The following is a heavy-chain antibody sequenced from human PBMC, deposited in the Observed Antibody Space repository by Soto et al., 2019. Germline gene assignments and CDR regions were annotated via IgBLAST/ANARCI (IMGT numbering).Heavy chain of an antibody. J-gene: IGHJ3*02. CDR3: ARGLTGYYHDAFDI. Sequence: QVQLVQSGAEVKKPGASVKVSCKASGYTFISFGISWVRQVPGQGLEWMGWISAYNGNTNYAQKLQGRVTMTTDTSTSTAYMELRCLRSDDTAVYYCARGLTGYYHDAFDIWGQGTMVTVSS. CDR1: GYTFISFG. CDR2: ISAYNGNT. V-gene: IGHV1-18*01. D-gene: IGHD3-9*01.